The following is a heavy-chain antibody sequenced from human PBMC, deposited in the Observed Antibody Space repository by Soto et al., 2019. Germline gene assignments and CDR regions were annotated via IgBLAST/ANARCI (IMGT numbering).Heavy chain of an antibody. CDR2: IFPLTDIP. CDR3: TSRRDLTPVDPLDY. CDR1: GGTFRNYP. J-gene: IGHJ4*02. V-gene: IGHV1-69*02. D-gene: IGHD2-21*01. Sequence: SVKVSCKASGGTFRNYPINWVRQAPGQGLEWMGSIFPLTDIPDYAQNFQARLTISADNSTSTAYMELSSLTSDDSAVYYCTSRRDLTPVDPLDYWGLGTLVTVSS.